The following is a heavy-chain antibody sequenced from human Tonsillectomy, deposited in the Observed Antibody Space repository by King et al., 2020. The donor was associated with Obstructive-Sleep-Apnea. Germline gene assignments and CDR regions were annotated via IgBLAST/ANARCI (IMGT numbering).Heavy chain of an antibody. Sequence: VQLVESGGDSVQPGGSLRLSCAASGFSFSDHYMDWVRQAPGKGLEWVGRIRNKVNSYTTEYAASVKGRFTLSRDDSKNSLYLQMHSLKTEDTAVYYCARVRLAYGDFADFWGQGTLVTVSS. CDR2: IRNKVNSYTT. D-gene: IGHD4-17*01. CDR3: ARVRLAYGDFADF. J-gene: IGHJ4*02. CDR1: GFSFSDHY. V-gene: IGHV3-72*01.